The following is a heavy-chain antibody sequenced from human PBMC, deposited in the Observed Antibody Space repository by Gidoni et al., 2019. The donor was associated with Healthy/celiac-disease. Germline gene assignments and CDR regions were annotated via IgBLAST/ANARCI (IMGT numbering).Heavy chain of an antibody. CDR2: IGTAGDT. CDR1: GFTFSSYA. D-gene: IGHD3-10*01. Sequence: EVQLVESVGGLVQPGGSLRLSCAASGFTFSSYAMHWVRQATGKGLEWVSAIGTAGDTYYPGSVKGRFTISRENAKNSLYLQMNSLRAGDTAVYYCARAMVRGVNLQWYFDLWGRGTLVTVSS. CDR3: ARAMVRGVNLQWYFDL. V-gene: IGHV3-13*04. J-gene: IGHJ2*01.